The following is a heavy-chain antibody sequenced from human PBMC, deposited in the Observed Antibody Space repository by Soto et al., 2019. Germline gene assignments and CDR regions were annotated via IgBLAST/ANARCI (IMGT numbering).Heavy chain of an antibody. V-gene: IGHV3-23*01. Sequence: GGSLRLSCAASGFTFSSYAMSWVRQAPGKGLEWVSAISGSGGSTYYADSVKGRFTISRDNSKNTLYLQMNSLRAEDTAVYYCAKGRGGGSYRLYFDYWGQGTLVTVSS. CDR1: GFTFSSYA. D-gene: IGHD1-26*01. CDR2: ISGSGGST. J-gene: IGHJ4*02. CDR3: AKGRGGGSYRLYFDY.